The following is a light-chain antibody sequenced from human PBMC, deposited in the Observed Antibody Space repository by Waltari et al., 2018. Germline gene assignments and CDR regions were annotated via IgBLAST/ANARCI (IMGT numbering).Light chain of an antibody. V-gene: IGKV1-5*03. CDR2: KAS. Sequence: DIQMTQSPSTPSASVGDRVTITCRASQSISNWLAWYQQNPGKAPKLLIYKASTLESGVPSRFSGGGSGTEFTLTISSLQPDDFATYFCQQYNSYALLTFGGGTKVEIK. CDR3: QQYNSYALLT. J-gene: IGKJ4*02. CDR1: QSISNW.